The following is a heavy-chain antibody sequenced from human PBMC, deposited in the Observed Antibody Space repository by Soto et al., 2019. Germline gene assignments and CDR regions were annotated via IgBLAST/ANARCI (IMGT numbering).Heavy chain of an antibody. V-gene: IGHV1-2*02. CDR3: ASALGYSNYYYYRMDG. D-gene: IGHD6-13*01. CDR2: INPNSGGT. J-gene: IGHJ6*04. CDR1: GYTFTGYY. Sequence: ASVKVSCKASGYTFTGYYMHWVRQAPGQGLEWMGWINPNSGGTNYAQKFQGRVTMTRDTSISTAYMELSRLRSDDTAVYYCASALGYSNYYYYRMDGWGKGTKVTVSS.